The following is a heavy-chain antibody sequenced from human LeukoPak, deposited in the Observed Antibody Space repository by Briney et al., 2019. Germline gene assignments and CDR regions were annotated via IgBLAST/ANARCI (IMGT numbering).Heavy chain of an antibody. D-gene: IGHD2-2*01. V-gene: IGHV1-8*01. J-gene: IGHJ4*02. CDR2: MNPNSGNT. CDR1: GYTFTSYD. Sequence: ASVKVSCKASGYTFTSYDINWVRQATGQGLEWMGWMNPNSGNTGYAQKFQGRVTMTRNTSISTAYMELSSLRSEDTAVYYCAREINVVVPAAIDYWGQGTLVTVSS. CDR3: AREINVVVPAAIDY.